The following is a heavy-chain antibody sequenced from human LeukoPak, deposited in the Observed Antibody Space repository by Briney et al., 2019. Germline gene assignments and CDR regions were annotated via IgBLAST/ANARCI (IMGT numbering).Heavy chain of an antibody. V-gene: IGHV3-48*03. CDR3: AREGIAAAGVFDY. J-gene: IGHJ4*02. CDR1: GFTFSSYE. Sequence: GGSLRLSCAASGFTFSSYEMNWVRQAPGKGLEWVSYISSSGITIYYADSVKGRFTISRDNAKNSLYLQINSLRAEDTAVYYCAREGIAAAGVFDYWGQGTLVTVSS. D-gene: IGHD6-13*01. CDR2: ISSSGITI.